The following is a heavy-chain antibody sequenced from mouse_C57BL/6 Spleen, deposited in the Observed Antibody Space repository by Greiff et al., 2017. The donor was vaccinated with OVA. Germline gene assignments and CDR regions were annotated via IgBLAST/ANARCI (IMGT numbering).Heavy chain of an antibody. D-gene: IGHD3-2*02. CDR1: GFTFSDYY. CDR3: ARDRDSSGYSFDY. CDR2: INYDGSST. Sequence: EVKLVESEGGLVQPGSSMKLSCTASGFTFSDYYMAWVRQVPEKGLEWVANINYDGSSTYYLDSLKSRFIISRDNAKNILYLQMSSLKSEDTATYYFARDRDSSGYSFDYWGQGTTLTVSS. V-gene: IGHV5-16*01. J-gene: IGHJ2*01.